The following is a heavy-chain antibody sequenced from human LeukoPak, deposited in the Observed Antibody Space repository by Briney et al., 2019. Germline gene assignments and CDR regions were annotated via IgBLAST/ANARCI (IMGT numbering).Heavy chain of an antibody. V-gene: IGHV4-59*01. CDR3: ARDLDPTGNFDY. J-gene: IGHJ4*02. CDR2: IYYSGST. Sequence: SETLSLTCTVSGGSISSYYWSWIRQPPGKGLEWIGYIYYSGSTNYNPSLKSRVTISVDTSKNQFSLKLSSVTAADTAVYYCARDLDPTGNFDYWGQGTLVTVSS. D-gene: IGHD1-14*01. CDR1: GGSISSYY.